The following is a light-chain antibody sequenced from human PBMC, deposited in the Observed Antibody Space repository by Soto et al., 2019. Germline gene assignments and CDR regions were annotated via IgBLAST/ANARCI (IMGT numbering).Light chain of an antibody. Sequence: EIVLTQSPGTLSLSPGERAALSCRASQSVSSNYLVWYQQKPGQAPRLLVYDASNRATGIPTRFSGSGSGTDFTLTISNLEPEDFAVYYCQQHISWPLTFGGGTKVDI. CDR3: QQHISWPLT. V-gene: IGKV3-11*01. J-gene: IGKJ4*01. CDR2: DAS. CDR1: QSVSSNY.